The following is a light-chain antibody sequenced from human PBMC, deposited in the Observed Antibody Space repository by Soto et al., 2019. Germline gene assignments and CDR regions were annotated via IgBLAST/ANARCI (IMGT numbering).Light chain of an antibody. CDR3: QQSYSTPYT. J-gene: IGKJ2*01. CDR2: IAS. Sequence: DIQMTQSPSSLSASVGDRVTITCRASQSIGRNLNWYQQKPGKAPKVLIYIASSLQSGVPSRFGGSGSGTEFTLTISSLQPDDFATYYCQQSYSTPYTFGQGTKVDIK. CDR1: QSIGRN. V-gene: IGKV1-39*01.